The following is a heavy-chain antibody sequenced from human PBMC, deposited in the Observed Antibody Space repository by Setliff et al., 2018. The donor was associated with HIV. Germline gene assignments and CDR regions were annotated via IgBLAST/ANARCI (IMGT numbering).Heavy chain of an antibody. J-gene: IGHJ6*03. CDR2: IYTSGNM. CDR3: ARGIGTRYNYYMDF. D-gene: IGHD2-8*01. CDR1: GASISSYY. V-gene: IGHV4-4*07. Sequence: KTSETLSLTCTVSGASISSYYWNWFRQPAGKGLESLGRIYTSGNMIYNPSLKSRVTMSADTSRNQLSLKLSSVTAADTAVYYCARGIGTRYNYYMDFWGIGTTVTVSS.